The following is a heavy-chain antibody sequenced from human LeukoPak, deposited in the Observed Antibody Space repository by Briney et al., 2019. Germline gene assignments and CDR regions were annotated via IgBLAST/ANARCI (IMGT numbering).Heavy chain of an antibody. D-gene: IGHD1-26*01. V-gene: IGHV3-64*01. J-gene: IGHJ4*02. CDR2: ISSNGGST. CDR3: ARGQSRWELLNPPDY. Sequence: GGSLRLSCAASGFTFSGYAMHWVRQAPGKGLEYVSAISSNGGSTYYANSVKGRFTISRDNSKNTLYLQMGSLRAEDMAVYYCARGQSRWELLNPPDYWGQGTLSPSPQ. CDR1: GFTFSGYA.